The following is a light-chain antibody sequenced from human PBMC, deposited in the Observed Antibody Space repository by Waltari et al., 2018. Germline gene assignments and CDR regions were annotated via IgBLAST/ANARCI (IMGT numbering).Light chain of an antibody. CDR1: QSISSW. CDR2: KAS. V-gene: IGKV1-5*03. J-gene: IGKJ4*01. Sequence: DIQMTQSPSTLSASVGDRVTITCRASQSISSWLAWYQQKPGKAPKLLIYKASSLESGVPSRFSGSGSWTEFTLTISSLQPDDFATYYCQQYGVTFGGGTKVEIK. CDR3: QQYGVT.